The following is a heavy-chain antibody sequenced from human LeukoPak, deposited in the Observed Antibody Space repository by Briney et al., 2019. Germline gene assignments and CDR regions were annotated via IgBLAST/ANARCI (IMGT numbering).Heavy chain of an antibody. CDR1: GYPVSDYY. V-gene: IGHV1-2*02. J-gene: IGHJ4*02. Sequence: ASVTISCKTSGYPVSDYYMHWVRQAPGQGLEWMGWINPNSGGTNYAQKFQGRVTMTRDTSISTAYMELSRLRSDDTAVYYCRVTLIQLWLEGGFDYWGQGTLVTVSS. D-gene: IGHD5-18*01. CDR2: INPNSGGT. CDR3: RVTLIQLWLEGGFDY.